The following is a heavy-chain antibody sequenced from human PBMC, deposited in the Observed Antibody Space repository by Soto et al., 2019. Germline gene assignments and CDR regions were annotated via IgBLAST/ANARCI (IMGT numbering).Heavy chain of an antibody. J-gene: IGHJ4*02. CDR1: GFTFATYG. CDR2: IWSDGSNK. Sequence: GGSLRLSCAASGFTFATYGMHWVRQAPGKGLEWVALIWSDGSNKYYADSVKGRFTISRDNSKKTLYLQMNSLRAEDTAVYYCARDHYPYYDESSGYHFDYWGKGALVTVSS. D-gene: IGHD3-22*01. V-gene: IGHV3-33*01. CDR3: ARDHYPYYDESSGYHFDY.